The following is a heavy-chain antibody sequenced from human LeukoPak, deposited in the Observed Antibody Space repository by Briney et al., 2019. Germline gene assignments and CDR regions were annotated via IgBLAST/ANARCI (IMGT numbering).Heavy chain of an antibody. D-gene: IGHD5-24*01. CDR3: ARGLVYNYFDY. J-gene: IGHJ4*02. CDR2: IKQDGSEK. V-gene: IGHV3-7*01. CDR1: GFTFSSYW. Sequence: GGSLRLSCAASGFTFSSYWMSWVRQAPGKGPEWVANIKQDGSEKYYVDSVKGRFTISRDNAKNSLYLQMNSLRAEDTAVYYCARGLVYNYFDYWGQGTLVTVSS.